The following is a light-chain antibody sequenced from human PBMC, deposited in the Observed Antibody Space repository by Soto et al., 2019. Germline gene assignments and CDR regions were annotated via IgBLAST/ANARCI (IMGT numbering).Light chain of an antibody. CDR1: GSDVSGYNF. Sequence: QSALTQPRSVSGSPGQSVTISCTGAGSDVSGYNFLSWYQQYPGKAPKVIIYDVNKRPSGVPDRFSGSKSGKAASLTISGLQAEDEADYYCQSYDSSLIGLIFGLGTKLTVL. CDR3: QSYDSSLIGLI. J-gene: IGLJ2*01. CDR2: DVN. V-gene: IGLV2-11*01.